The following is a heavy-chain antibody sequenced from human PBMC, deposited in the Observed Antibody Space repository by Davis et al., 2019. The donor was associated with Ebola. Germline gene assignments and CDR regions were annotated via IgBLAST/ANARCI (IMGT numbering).Heavy chain of an antibody. CDR2: INSDGSST. D-gene: IGHD3-3*01. Sequence: GESLKISCAASGFTFSSYWMHWVRQAPGKGLVWVSRINSDGSSTSYADSVKGRFTISRDNAKNSLYLQMNSLRAEDTAVYYCARPYYDFWSGYFDYWGQGTLVTVSS. V-gene: IGHV3-74*01. J-gene: IGHJ4*02. CDR1: GFTFSSYW. CDR3: ARPYYDFWSGYFDY.